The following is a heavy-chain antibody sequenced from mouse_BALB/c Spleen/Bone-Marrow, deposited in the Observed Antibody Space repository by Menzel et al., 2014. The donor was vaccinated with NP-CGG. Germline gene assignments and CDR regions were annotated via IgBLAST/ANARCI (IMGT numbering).Heavy chain of an antibody. Sequence: QVQPQQSGAELVRPGTSVKVSCKASGYAFTNYLIEWVKQRPGQGLEWIGMINPGSAGTNYNEKSKGKATLTADKSSSTAYMQLSSLTSDDSAVYFCARELPRGFAYWGQGTLVTVSA. CDR2: INPGSAGT. CDR3: ARELPRGFAY. CDR1: GYAFTNYL. J-gene: IGHJ3*01. D-gene: IGHD1-1*01. V-gene: IGHV1-54*03.